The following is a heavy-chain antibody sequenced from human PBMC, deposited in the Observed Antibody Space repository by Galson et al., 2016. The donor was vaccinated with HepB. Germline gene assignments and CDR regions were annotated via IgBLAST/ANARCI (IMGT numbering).Heavy chain of an antibody. V-gene: IGHV3-23*01. D-gene: IGHD6-19*01. J-gene: IGHJ3*01. Sequence: SLRLSCAASGFIFSNYAMIWVRQAPGKGLEWVSAISRGSSGGTYYADSVRGRFTISRDNSKNTLYLQVNSLRGDDTAVYHCAKTAPYGTGWAGAFDVWGQGTLVTVSS. CDR1: GFIFSNYA. CDR2: ISRGSSGGT. CDR3: AKTAPYGTGWAGAFDV.